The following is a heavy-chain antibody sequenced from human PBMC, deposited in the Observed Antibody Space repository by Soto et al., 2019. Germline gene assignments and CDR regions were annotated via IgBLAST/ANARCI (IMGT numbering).Heavy chain of an antibody. D-gene: IGHD2-15*01. Sequence: PGGSLRLSCEASGFTFSGFDMHWVRQPTGKGLEWVSTIGTAGDTYYAVSLKGRFTISRDNAKNYLSLQMNSLRAGDTAVYFCARGQEVGAHFFDSWGQGTQVTVSS. V-gene: IGHV3-13*01. J-gene: IGHJ4*02. CDR2: IGTAGDT. CDR3: ARGQEVGAHFFDS. CDR1: GFTFSGFD.